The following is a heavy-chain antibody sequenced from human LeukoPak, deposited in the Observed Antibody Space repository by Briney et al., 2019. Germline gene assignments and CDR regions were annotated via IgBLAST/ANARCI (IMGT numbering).Heavy chain of an antibody. D-gene: IGHD2-15*01. CDR1: GGSFSVYY. Sequence: SETLSLTCAVYGGSFSVYYWSWIRQPPGKGLEWIGEINHSGSTNYNPSLKSRVTISVDTSKNQFSLKLSSVTAADTAVYYCARVVVTVDFDYWGQGTLVTVSS. CDR3: ARVVVTVDFDY. J-gene: IGHJ4*02. V-gene: IGHV4-34*01. CDR2: INHSGST.